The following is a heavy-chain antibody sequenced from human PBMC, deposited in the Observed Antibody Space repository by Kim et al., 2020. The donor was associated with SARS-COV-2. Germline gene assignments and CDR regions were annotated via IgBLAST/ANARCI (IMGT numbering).Heavy chain of an antibody. V-gene: IGHV7-4-1*02. CDR3: AKTGSGSPTDAFDI. Sequence: ASVKVSCKASGYTFTSYAMNWVRQAPGQGLEWMGWINTNTGNPTYAQGFTGRFVFSLDTSVSTAYLQISSLKAEDIAVYYCAKTGSGSPTDAFDIWGQGTMVTVSS. J-gene: IGHJ3*02. CDR1: GYTFTSYA. D-gene: IGHD3-10*01. CDR2: INTNTGNP.